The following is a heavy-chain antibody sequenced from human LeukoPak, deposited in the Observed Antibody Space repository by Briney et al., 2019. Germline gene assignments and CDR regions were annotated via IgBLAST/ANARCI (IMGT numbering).Heavy chain of an antibody. CDR2: INHSGST. Sequence: PSETLSLTCAVYGGSFSGYYWSWIRQPPGKGLEWIGEINHSGSTYYNPSLKSRVTISVDTSKNQFSLKLSSVTAADTAVYYCARLGSGSYYDSRGQFDYWGQGTLVTVSS. CDR1: GGSFSGYY. CDR3: ARLGSGSYYDSRGQFDY. D-gene: IGHD1-26*01. V-gene: IGHV4-34*01. J-gene: IGHJ4*02.